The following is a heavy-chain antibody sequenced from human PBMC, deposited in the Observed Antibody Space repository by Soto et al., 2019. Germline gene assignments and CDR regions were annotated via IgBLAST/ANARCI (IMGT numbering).Heavy chain of an antibody. D-gene: IGHD5-12*01. V-gene: IGHV3-33*01. CDR3: ARDAGKRWGYDPVPHDY. CDR2: IWYDGSNK. CDR1: GFTFSSYG. Sequence: QVQLVESGGGVVQPGRSLRLSCAASGFTFSSYGMHWVRQAPGKGLEWVAVIWYDGSNKYYADSVKGRFTISRDNSKNTLYLQMNSLRAEDTAVYYCARDAGKRWGYDPVPHDYWGQGTLVTVSS. J-gene: IGHJ4*02.